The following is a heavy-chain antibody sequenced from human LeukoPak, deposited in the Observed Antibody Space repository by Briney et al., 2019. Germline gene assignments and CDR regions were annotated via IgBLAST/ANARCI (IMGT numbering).Heavy chain of an antibody. Sequence: GGSLRLSCAASGFTFSSYAMSWVRQAPGKGLEWVSAISGSGGSTYYADSVKGRFTISRDNPKNTLYLQMNSLRAEDTAVYYCAKGIVVVVAATIGMDVWGKGTTVTVSS. J-gene: IGHJ6*04. V-gene: IGHV3-23*01. CDR3: AKGIVVVVAATIGMDV. D-gene: IGHD2-15*01. CDR1: GFTFSSYA. CDR2: ISGSGGST.